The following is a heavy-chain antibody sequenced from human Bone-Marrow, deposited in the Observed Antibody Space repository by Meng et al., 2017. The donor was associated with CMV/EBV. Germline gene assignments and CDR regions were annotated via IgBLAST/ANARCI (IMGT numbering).Heavy chain of an antibody. CDR3: EGAATYGMDV. J-gene: IGHJ6*02. Sequence: SVKVSCKASGGTFSSYAISWVRQAPGQGLEWMGGIIPIFGTANYAQKFQGRVTITTDESTSTAYMELSSLRSEDTAVYYCEGAATYGMDVWGQGTTVTVSS. V-gene: IGHV1-69*05. CDR2: IIPIFGTA. CDR1: GGTFSSYA.